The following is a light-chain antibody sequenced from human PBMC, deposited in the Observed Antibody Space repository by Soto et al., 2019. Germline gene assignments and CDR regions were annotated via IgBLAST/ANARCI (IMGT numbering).Light chain of an antibody. CDR2: GAS. CDR1: QSVSSRS. CDR3: QQYHNWGE. Sequence: EIVLTQSPGTLSLSPGDRATLSCRASQSVSSRSLAWYQQKPGQAPRLLIYGASTRATGIPARFSGSGSGTEFTLTISSLQSEDFAVYYCQQYHNWGEFGQGTKVDIK. V-gene: IGKV3-15*01. J-gene: IGKJ1*01.